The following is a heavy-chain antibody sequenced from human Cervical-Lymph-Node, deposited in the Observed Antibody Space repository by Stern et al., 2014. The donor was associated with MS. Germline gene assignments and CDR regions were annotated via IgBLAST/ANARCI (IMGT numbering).Heavy chain of an antibody. V-gene: IGHV1-2*04. J-gene: IGHJ6*02. CDR3: ARDGTGVASGWSHNYYSYGMGV. D-gene: IGHD6-19*01. Sequence: VQLVQSGAEVKKPGASVKVSCKASGYTFTGYYMHWVRQAPGQGLEWMGWINPNSGDTYYAQKFQGWVTMTRDTSISTAYMELGRLRSDDTAVYYCARDGTGVASGWSHNYYSYGMGVWVQGTTVTVSS. CDR2: INPNSGDT. CDR1: GYTFTGYY.